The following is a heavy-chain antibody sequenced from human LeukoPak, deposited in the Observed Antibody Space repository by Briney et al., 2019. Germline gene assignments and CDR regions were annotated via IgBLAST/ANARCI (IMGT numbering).Heavy chain of an antibody. Sequence: SETLSLTCTVSGGSISSGSYYWSCIRQPAGKGLECIGRIYTSGSTNYNPSLKSRVTISVDTSKNQFSLKLSSVTAADTAVYYCARVHNDILTDDSLGDKFDYWGQGTLVTVSS. D-gene: IGHD3-9*01. CDR3: ARVHNDILTDDSLGDKFDY. CDR2: IYTSGST. V-gene: IGHV4-61*02. J-gene: IGHJ4*02. CDR1: GGSISSGSYY.